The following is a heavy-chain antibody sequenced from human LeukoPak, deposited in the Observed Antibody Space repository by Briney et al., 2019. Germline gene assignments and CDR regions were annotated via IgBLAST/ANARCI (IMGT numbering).Heavy chain of an antibody. J-gene: IGHJ6*02. CDR1: GYTFTDYY. Sequence: ASVKVSCKASGYTFTDYYMHWVRQAPGQGLEWMGWINPNSGGTNYAQKFQGRVTMTTDTSISTAYMEVSRLRSDDTAVYYCARALQAVAGTDYYYYYGMDVWGQGTTVTVSS. CDR2: INPNSGGT. V-gene: IGHV1-2*02. D-gene: IGHD6-19*01. CDR3: ARALQAVAGTDYYYYYGMDV.